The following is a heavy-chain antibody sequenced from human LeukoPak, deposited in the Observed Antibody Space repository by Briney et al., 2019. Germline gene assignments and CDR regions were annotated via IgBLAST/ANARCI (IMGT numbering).Heavy chain of an antibody. CDR3: AKAEGLWFGEYDY. CDR1: GFTFGTYA. V-gene: IGHV3-23*01. J-gene: IGHJ4*02. Sequence: GGSLRLSCAASGFTFGTYAMSWVRQAPGKGLEWVSAISGRGGSTYYAASVKGRFTISRDNSKNTLYLQMNSLRAEDTAVYYCAKAEGLWFGEYDYWGQGTLVTVSS. D-gene: IGHD3-10*01. CDR2: ISGRGGST.